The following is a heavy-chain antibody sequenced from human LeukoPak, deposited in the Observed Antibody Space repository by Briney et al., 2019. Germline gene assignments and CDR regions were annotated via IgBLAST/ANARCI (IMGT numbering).Heavy chain of an antibody. J-gene: IGHJ4*02. V-gene: IGHV4-39*01. D-gene: IGHD5-18*01. Sequence: SETLSLTCTVSGGSISSSNFHWGWIRQPPGKGLEWIGTVFHSGSTYYNPSLESRITISVDTSKNQFSLKLSSVTAADTAVYYCARVGFGGYSYGYVDFWGQGTLVTVSS. CDR3: ARVGFGGYSYGYVDF. CDR2: VFHSGST. CDR1: GGSISSSNFH.